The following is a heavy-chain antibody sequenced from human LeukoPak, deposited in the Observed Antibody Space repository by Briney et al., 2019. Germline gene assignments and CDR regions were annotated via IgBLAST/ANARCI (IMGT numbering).Heavy chain of an antibody. CDR1: GYTFTGYY. J-gene: IGHJ4*02. Sequence: ATVKVSCKASGYTFTGYYMHWVRQAPGQGLEWMGWINPNSGGTNYAQKFQGRVTMTRDTSISTAYMELSSLRSEDTAVYYCARRDYYDSSEDWGQGTLVTVSS. V-gene: IGHV1-2*02. CDR3: ARRDYYDSSED. D-gene: IGHD3-22*01. CDR2: INPNSGGT.